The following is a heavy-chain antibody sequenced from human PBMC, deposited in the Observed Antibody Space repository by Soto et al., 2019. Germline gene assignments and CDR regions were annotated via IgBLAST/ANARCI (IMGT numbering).Heavy chain of an antibody. CDR3: TRDLWLLSVDWFDP. D-gene: IGHD5-12*01. CDR2: IRSKAYGGTT. V-gene: IGHV3-49*04. Sequence: LRLSCTASGFTFGDYAMSWVRQAPGKGLEWVGFIRSKAYGGTTEYAASVKGRFTISRDDSKSIAYLQMNSLKTEDTAVYYCTRDLWLLSVDWFDPWGQGTLVTVSS. CDR1: GFTFGDYA. J-gene: IGHJ5*02.